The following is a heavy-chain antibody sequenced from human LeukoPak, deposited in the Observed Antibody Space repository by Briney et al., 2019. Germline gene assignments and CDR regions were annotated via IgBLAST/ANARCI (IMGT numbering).Heavy chain of an antibody. CDR2: ISSSSSYI. Sequence: GGSLRLSCEASGFTFSSYWMSWVRQAPGKGLEWVSSISSSSSYIYYADSVKGRFTISRDNAKNSLYLQMNSLRAEDTAVYYRARDSIRSSSWYDYWGQGTLVTVSS. CDR1: GFTFSSYW. D-gene: IGHD6-13*01. CDR3: ARDSIRSSSWYDY. J-gene: IGHJ4*02. V-gene: IGHV3-21*01.